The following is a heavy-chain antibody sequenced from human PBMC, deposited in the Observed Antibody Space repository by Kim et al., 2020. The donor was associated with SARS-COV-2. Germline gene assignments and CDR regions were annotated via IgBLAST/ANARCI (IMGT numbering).Heavy chain of an antibody. V-gene: IGHV4-31*03. CDR3: ARARAPGGLYGMDV. J-gene: IGHJ6*02. CDR2: IYYSGST. Sequence: SETLSLTCTVSGGSISSGGYYWSWIRQHPGKGLEWIGYIYYSGSTYYNPSLKSRVTISVDTSKNQFSLKLSSVTAADTAVYYCARARAPGGLYGMDVWGQGTTVTVSS. CDR1: GGSISSGGYY.